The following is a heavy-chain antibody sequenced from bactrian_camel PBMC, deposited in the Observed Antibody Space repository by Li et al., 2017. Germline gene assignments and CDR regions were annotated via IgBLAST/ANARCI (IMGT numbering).Heavy chain of an antibody. D-gene: IGHD3*01. CDR2: IVGSSGRT. V-gene: IGHV3S53*01. J-gene: IGHJ4*01. CDR3: AADGWVERDGRCDS. Sequence: HVQLVESGGGSVQPGGSLRLSCTASGIAATMAWFRRPPGKQREGIASIVGSSGRTLYADSLEGRFTISRDNARNTVYLQMNNLKPEDSAMYYCAADGWVERDGRCDSLSQGTQVTVS. CDR1: GIAATM.